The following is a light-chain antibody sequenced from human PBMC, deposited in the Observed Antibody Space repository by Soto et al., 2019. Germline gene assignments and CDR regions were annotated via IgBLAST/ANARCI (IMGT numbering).Light chain of an antibody. J-gene: IGKJ1*01. CDR2: GAS. V-gene: IGKV3-15*01. Sequence: EIVMTQSPATLSVSPGERATLSCRSSQSVSSNLARYQHRPGQAPRLLINGASTRATGIPGRFSGSGSGTEFTLTISSLQSEDIAVYFCLQYNNWPPETWTSGQGTKVDIK. CDR3: LQYNNWPPETWT. CDR1: QSVSSN.